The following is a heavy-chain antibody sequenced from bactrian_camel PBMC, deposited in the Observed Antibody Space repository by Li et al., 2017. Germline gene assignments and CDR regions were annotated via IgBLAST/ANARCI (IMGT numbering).Heavy chain of an antibody. V-gene: IGHV3S40*01. Sequence: VQLVESGGGLVQPGGSLRLSCAASGFEFSISDMTWVRQAPGKGLEYVARSHALSGKMTYADSVKGRFTISRDNAKNTLYLQMNSLKTGDTAMYYCAVDILAGVKSRCAAGASQVPSYGYWGLGTQVTVS. J-gene: IGHJ4*01. D-gene: IGHD1*01. CDR1: GFEFSISD. CDR3: AVDILAGVKSRCAAGASQVPSYGY. CDR2: SHALSGKM.